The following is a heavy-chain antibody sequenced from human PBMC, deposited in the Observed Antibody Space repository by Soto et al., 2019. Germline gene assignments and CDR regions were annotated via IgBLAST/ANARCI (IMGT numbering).Heavy chain of an antibody. J-gene: IGHJ4*02. V-gene: IGHV4-30-2*01. CDR1: GGSISSGGYS. D-gene: IGHD5-12*01. CDR3: SRRIVATETFDF. Sequence: SENLSLTCAVSGGSISSGGYSWSWIRQPPGKGLEWIGYIYHSGSTYYNPSLKSRVTISVDRSKNQFSLTVTSVTAADTAVYYCSRRIVATETFDFSGQATLVTVSS. CDR2: IYHSGST.